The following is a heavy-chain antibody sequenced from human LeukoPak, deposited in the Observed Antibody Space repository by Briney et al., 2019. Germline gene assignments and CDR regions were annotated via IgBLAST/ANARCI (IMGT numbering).Heavy chain of an antibody. Sequence: PGGSLRLSCAASGFTFSSYGMHWVRQAPGKGLEWVAFIRYDGSNKYYADSVKGRFTISRDNSKNTLYLQMNSLRAEDTAVYYCAKEVDKWGSGWYYFDYWGQGTLVTVSS. V-gene: IGHV3-30*02. D-gene: IGHD6-19*01. J-gene: IGHJ4*02. CDR3: AKEVDKWGSGWYYFDY. CDR2: IRYDGSNK. CDR1: GFTFSSYG.